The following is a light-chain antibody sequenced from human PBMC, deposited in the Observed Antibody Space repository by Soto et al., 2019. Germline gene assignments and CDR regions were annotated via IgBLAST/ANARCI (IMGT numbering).Light chain of an antibody. J-gene: IGLJ3*02. CDR3: SSYTSSSTLEV. CDR1: SSDVDNYNY. V-gene: IGLV2-14*01. CDR2: EVS. Sequence: QSALTQPASVSGSPGQSITISCTGTSSDVDNYNYVSWYQHHPGKAPKLMIYEVSNRPSGVSNRFSGSKSGNTASLTISGLQAEDEADYYCSSYTSSSTLEVFGGGTKVTVL.